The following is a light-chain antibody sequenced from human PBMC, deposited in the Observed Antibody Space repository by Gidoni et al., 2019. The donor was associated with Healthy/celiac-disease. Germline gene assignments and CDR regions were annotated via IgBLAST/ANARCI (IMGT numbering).Light chain of an antibody. CDR1: QSVSSSY. Sequence: IVLPQSPGPLSLSPGERATLACRASQSVSSSYLAWYQQKPGQAPRLLIYGASSRAPGIPDRFSGSGSGTDFTLTISRLEPEDFAVYYCQQYGSSPSTFGQXTKLEIK. J-gene: IGKJ2*01. CDR2: GAS. V-gene: IGKV3-20*01. CDR3: QQYGSSPST.